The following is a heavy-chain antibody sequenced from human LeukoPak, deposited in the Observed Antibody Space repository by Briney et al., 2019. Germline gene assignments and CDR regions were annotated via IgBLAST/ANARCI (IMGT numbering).Heavy chain of an antibody. CDR2: IKSKTNDGTT. CDR3: TTGGLWYVDY. J-gene: IGHJ4*02. V-gene: IGHV3-15*01. CDR1: GFTFSNAW. Sequence: PGGSLRLSCAASGFTFSNAWMSWDRQVPGKGLGWVGRIKSKTNDGTTDYAAPVIGRFNISRDDSKNTLYLQVNSLKSEDTALYYCTTGGLWYVDYWGQGILVTVSS. D-gene: IGHD1-26*01.